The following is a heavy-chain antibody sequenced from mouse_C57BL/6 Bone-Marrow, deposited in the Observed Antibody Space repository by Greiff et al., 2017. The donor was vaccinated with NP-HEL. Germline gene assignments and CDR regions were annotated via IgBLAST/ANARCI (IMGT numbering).Heavy chain of an antibody. Sequence: EVKLVESGGDLVKPGGSLKLSCAASGFTFSSYGMSWVRQTPDKRLEWVATISSGGSYTYYPDSVKGRFTISRDNAKNTLYLQMSSLKSEDTAMYYCARRRRFDCWGQGTTLTVSS. CDR3: ARRRRFDC. J-gene: IGHJ2*01. CDR2: ISSGGSYT. V-gene: IGHV5-6*02. CDR1: GFTFSSYG.